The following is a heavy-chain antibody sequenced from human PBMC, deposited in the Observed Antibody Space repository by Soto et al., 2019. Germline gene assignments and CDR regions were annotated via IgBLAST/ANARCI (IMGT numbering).Heavy chain of an antibody. J-gene: IGHJ4*02. V-gene: IGHV3-30*18. Sequence: QVQLVESGGGVVQPGRSLRLSCAASGFTFSSYGMHWVRRAPGKGLEWVAVISYDGSNKYYADSVKGRFTISRDNSKNTLYLQMNSLRAEDTAVYYCAKDRPSFRWSGYSDFDYWGQGTLVTVSS. CDR2: ISYDGSNK. CDR3: AKDRPSFRWSGYSDFDY. D-gene: IGHD3-3*01. CDR1: GFTFSSYG.